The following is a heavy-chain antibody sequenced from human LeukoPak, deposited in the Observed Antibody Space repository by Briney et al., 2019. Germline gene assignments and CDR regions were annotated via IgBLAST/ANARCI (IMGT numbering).Heavy chain of an antibody. CDR2: IYHSGST. J-gene: IGHJ4*02. V-gene: IGHV4-38-2*01. CDR3: ARGGFGELRYFDY. Sequence: PSETLSLTCGVSGYSISSGYYWGWIRQPPGKGLEWIGNIYHSGSTNYNPSLKSRVTISVDTSKNQFSLKLSSVTAADTAVYYCARGGFGELRYFDYWGQGTLVTVSS. CDR1: GYSISSGYY. D-gene: IGHD3-10*01.